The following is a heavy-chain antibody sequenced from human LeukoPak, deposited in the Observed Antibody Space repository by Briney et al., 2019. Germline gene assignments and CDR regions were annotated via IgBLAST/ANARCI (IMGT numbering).Heavy chain of an antibody. CDR2: VSWNSGSI. CDR1: GFTFDDYA. Sequence: SLRLSCVASGFTFDDYAMHWVRQAPGKGLEWVSSVSWNSGSIAYADSVEGRFTISRDNAKNSLYLQMNSLRAEDTAFYYCAKSVASSLGATFFDYWGQGTLVTVSS. V-gene: IGHV3-9*01. J-gene: IGHJ4*02. CDR3: AKSVASSLGATFFDY. D-gene: IGHD6-13*01.